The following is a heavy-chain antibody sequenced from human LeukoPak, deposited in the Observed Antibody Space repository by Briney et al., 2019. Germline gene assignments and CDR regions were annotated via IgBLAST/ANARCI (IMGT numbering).Heavy chain of an antibody. V-gene: IGHV4-59*01. CDR2: IYYSGST. J-gene: IGHJ4*02. Sequence: PSETLSLTCTVSGGSLSTYYWSWIRQPPGKGLEWIGYIYYSGSTNYSPSLQSRVTISVDTSRNQFSLRLSSVTAADTAMYYCARSGTKTNGFDYWGQGTLVTVSS. CDR3: ARSGTKTNGFDY. D-gene: IGHD2-8*01. CDR1: GGSLSTYY.